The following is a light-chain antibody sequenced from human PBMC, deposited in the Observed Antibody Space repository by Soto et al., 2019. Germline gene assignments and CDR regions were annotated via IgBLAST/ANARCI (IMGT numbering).Light chain of an antibody. CDR1: QSVSTY. CDR2: DAS. Sequence: EIVLTQSPATLSLSPGERATLSCRASQSVSTYLAWYQQKPGQAPRLLIYDASNRATGIPDRFSGSGSGTDFTLTISSLEPEDFAVYYCQHRGNWPITFGGGTKVEIK. V-gene: IGKV3-11*01. CDR3: QHRGNWPIT. J-gene: IGKJ4*01.